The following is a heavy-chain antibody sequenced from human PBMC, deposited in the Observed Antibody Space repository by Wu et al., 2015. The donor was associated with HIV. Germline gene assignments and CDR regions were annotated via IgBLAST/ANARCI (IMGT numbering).Heavy chain of an antibody. V-gene: IGHV1-2*02. J-gene: IGHJ5*02. CDR2: INPNSGDT. D-gene: IGHD3-10*01. CDR1: GYTFTGYY. Sequence: QVQLVQSGAEVKKPGASVKVSCKASGYTFTGYYMHWVRQAPGQGLEWMGWINPNSGDTNYAQKFQGRVTMTRDTSISTAYMELSRLRSDDTAVYYCARVHYYGSGSYWFDPWGQGTLVTVSS. CDR3: ARVHYYGSGSYWFDP.